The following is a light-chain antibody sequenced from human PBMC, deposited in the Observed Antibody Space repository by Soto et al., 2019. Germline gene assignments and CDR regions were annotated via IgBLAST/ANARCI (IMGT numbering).Light chain of an antibody. CDR2: AAS. CDR1: QSVTSNY. Sequence: EVVLTQSPGTVSLSPGERATLSCRASQSVTSNYFAWYQQKPGQAPRLLIYAASSRATGIPDRFSGSGSGTDVTLSISRLEPEDFAVYYCQQYGSSVTWTFGQGTKVEIK. CDR3: QQYGSSVTWT. V-gene: IGKV3-20*01. J-gene: IGKJ1*01.